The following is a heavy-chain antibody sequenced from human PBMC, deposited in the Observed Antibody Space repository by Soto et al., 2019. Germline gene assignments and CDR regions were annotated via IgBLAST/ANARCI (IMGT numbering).Heavy chain of an antibody. CDR1: GVSITSGSYS. D-gene: IGHD2-2*01. CDR2: IHVSGYT. V-gene: IGHV4-30-2*01. CDR3: ARGGALRPNAHVPLDP. J-gene: IGHJ5*02. Sequence: QLQLQESGSGLVQPSQTLSLTCTVSGVSITSGSYSWSWIRQAPGKGLEWIGNIHVSGYTSFNPSLKGRVSMPVATSKNQFSLELMSVTVADTAVYYCARGGALRPNAHVPLDPWGRGSLVTVSS.